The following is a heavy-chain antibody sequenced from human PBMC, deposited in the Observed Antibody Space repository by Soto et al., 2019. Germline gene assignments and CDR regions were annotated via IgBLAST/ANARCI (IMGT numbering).Heavy chain of an antibody. D-gene: IGHD6-13*01. CDR1: GGSISSGGYS. CDR2: IYHSGST. Sequence: SETLSLTCAVSGGSISSGGYSWSWIRQPPGKGLEWIGYIYHSGSTYYNPSLKSRVTISVDRSKNQFSLKLSSVTAADTAVYYCTSGPIAAAGFDYWGQGTLVTISS. J-gene: IGHJ4*02. V-gene: IGHV4-30-2*01. CDR3: TSGPIAAAGFDY.